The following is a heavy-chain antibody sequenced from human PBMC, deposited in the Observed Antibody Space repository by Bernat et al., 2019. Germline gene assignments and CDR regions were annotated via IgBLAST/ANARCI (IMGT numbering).Heavy chain of an antibody. D-gene: IGHD5-12*01. Sequence: QVQLQESGPGLVKPSETLSLTCSVSGASITSYYWSWIRQPPGKGLEWIGYISYSGSTNYSPSLKSRVTISLDTSKNQFSLRLSSVTAADTAMYYCTSGEPLGSDYWGQGTLVTVSS. V-gene: IGHV4-59*01. CDR3: TSGEPLGSDY. J-gene: IGHJ4*02. CDR2: ISYSGST. CDR1: GASITSYY.